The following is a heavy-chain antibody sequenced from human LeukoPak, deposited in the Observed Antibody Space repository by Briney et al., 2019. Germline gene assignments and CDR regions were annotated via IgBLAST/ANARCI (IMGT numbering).Heavy chain of an antibody. V-gene: IGHV4-61*02. D-gene: IGHD3/OR15-3a*01. CDR2: IYTSGST. J-gene: IGHJ4*02. CDR1: GGSISSGSYY. Sequence: SETLSLTCTVSGGSISSGSYYWSWIRQPAGKGLEWIGRIYTSGSTNYNPSLKSRVTISVDTSKNQFSLKLSPVTAADTAVYYCARDPGLRWGQGTLVTVSS. CDR3: ARDPGLR.